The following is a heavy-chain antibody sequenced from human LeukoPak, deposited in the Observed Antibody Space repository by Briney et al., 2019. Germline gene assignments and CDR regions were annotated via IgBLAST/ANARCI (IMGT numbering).Heavy chain of an antibody. Sequence: GGSLRLSCAASGFTISNNYMNWVRQAPGEGLEWVSAISGSGGSTYYADSVKGRFTISRDNSKNTLYLQMNSLRAEDTAVYYCAKGAPIVVVPAARGFDPWGQGTLVTVSS. J-gene: IGHJ5*02. CDR3: AKGAPIVVVPAARGFDP. V-gene: IGHV3-23*01. CDR2: ISGSGGST. D-gene: IGHD2-2*01. CDR1: GFTISNNY.